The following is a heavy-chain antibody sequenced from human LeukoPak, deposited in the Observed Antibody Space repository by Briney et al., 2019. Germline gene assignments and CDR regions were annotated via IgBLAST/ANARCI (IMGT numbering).Heavy chain of an antibody. CDR1: GFTFSSYA. CDR2: ISYDGSNK. Sequence: GGSLRLSCAASGFTFSSYAMHWVRQAPGKGLEWVAVISYDGSNKYYADSVKGRFTISRDNSKNTLYLQMNSLRAEDTAVYYCARAPQDPYYFDYWGQGTLVTVSS. J-gene: IGHJ4*02. CDR3: ARAPQDPYYFDY. V-gene: IGHV3-30*04.